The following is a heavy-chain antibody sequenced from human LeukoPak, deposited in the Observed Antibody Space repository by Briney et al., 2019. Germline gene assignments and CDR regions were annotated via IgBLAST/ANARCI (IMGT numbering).Heavy chain of an antibody. CDR3: ARVAPYDSSAYYFDY. J-gene: IGHJ4*02. V-gene: IGHV1-18*01. Sequence: ASVKVSCKASGYTFTSYGISWVRQAPGQGLEWMGWISAYNCSTNYAQKLQGRVTMTTDTYTSTAYMELRSLRSDDTAVYYCARVAPYDSSAYYFDYWGQGTLVTVSS. CDR1: GYTFTSYG. D-gene: IGHD3-22*01. CDR2: ISAYNCST.